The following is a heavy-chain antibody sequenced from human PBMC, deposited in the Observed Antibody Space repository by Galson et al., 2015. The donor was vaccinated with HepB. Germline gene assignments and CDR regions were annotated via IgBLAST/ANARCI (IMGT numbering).Heavy chain of an antibody. CDR3: ARVPAAIGYYYYYYMDV. Sequence: SVKVSCKASGYTFTSYDINWVRQATGQGLEWMGWMNPNSGNTGYAQKFQGRVTMTRNTSISTAYMELSSLRSEDMAVYYCARVPAAIGYYYYYYMDVWGKGTTVTVSS. D-gene: IGHD2-2*01. V-gene: IGHV1-8*01. J-gene: IGHJ6*03. CDR1: GYTFTSYD. CDR2: MNPNSGNT.